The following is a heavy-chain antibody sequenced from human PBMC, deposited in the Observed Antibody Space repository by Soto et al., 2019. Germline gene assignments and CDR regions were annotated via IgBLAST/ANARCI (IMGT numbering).Heavy chain of an antibody. CDR3: ARAPGNYDTTNHSRHRAFAF. CDR1: GYSINSGYN. CDR2: LDYSGST. D-gene: IGHD3-16*01. J-gene: IGHJ3*01. Sequence: SETLSLTCAASGYSINSGYNWSWIRQPPGEGVEWLASLDYSGSTYYNASLRSRVTISVDTSKNPLSLKLHSLTAADTAVFYCARAPGNYDTTNHSRHRAFAFWGQGKVVTVSS. V-gene: IGHV4-38-2*01.